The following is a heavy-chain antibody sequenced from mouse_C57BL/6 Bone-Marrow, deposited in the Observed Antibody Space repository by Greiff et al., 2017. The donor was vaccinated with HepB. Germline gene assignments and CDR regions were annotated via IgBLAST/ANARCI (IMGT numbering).Heavy chain of an antibody. CDR3: AREGDYYGSSYDYFDY. D-gene: IGHD1-1*01. J-gene: IGHJ2*01. Sequence: VQLQQPGAELVKPGASVKMSCKASGYTFTSYWITWVKQRPGQGLEWIGDIYPGSGSTNYNEKFKSKATLTVDTSSSTAYMQLSSLTSEDSAVYYCAREGDYYGSSYDYFDYWGQGTTLTVSS. CDR2: IYPGSGST. V-gene: IGHV1-55*01. CDR1: GYTFTSYW.